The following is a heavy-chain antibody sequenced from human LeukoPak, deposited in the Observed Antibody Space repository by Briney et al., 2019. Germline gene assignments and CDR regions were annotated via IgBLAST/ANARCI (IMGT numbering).Heavy chain of an antibody. CDR2: MNPNSGNT. Sequence: ASVKVSCKASGYTFTSYDINWVRQATGQGLEWMGWMNPNSGNTGYAQKFQGRVTMTRNTSISTAYMELSSLRSEDTAVYYCARTYDILTGYHDYWSQGTLGTVSS. CDR3: ARTYDILTGYHDY. D-gene: IGHD3-9*01. CDR1: GYTFTSYD. J-gene: IGHJ4*02. V-gene: IGHV1-8*01.